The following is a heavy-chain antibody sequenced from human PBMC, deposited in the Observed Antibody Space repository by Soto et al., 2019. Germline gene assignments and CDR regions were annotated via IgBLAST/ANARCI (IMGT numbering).Heavy chain of an antibody. V-gene: IGHV1-18*04. Sequence: ASVKVSCKASGYTFTSYGISWVRQAPGQGLEWMGWISAYNGNTNYAQKLQGRVTMTTDTSTSTAYMELRSLRSDDTAVYYCARGLENDFWSGYLNYYYYSGMDVWGQGTTVTVSS. CDR1: GYTFTSYG. CDR2: ISAYNGNT. D-gene: IGHD3-3*01. CDR3: ARGLENDFWSGYLNYYYYSGMDV. J-gene: IGHJ6*02.